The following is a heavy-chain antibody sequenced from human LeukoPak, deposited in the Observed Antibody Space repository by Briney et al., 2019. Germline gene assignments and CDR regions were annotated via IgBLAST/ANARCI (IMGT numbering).Heavy chain of an antibody. V-gene: IGHV3-23*01. J-gene: IGHJ4*02. Sequence: GGSLRLSCAASGFTFSSYAMSWVRQAPGKGLEWVSAISGSGGSTYYADSVKGRFTISRDNSKNTLYLQMNSLRAEDTAVYDCAKLGMQIVGAKAGFDYWGQGTLVTVSS. CDR2: ISGSGGST. CDR3: AKLGMQIVGAKAGFDY. D-gene: IGHD1-26*01. CDR1: GFTFSSYA.